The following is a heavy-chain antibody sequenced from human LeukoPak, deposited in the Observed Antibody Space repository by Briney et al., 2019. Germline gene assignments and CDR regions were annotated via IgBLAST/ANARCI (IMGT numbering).Heavy chain of an antibody. Sequence: GRSLRLSCAASGFTFSSYAMHWVREAPGKGLEWVAVISYDGSNKYYADSVKGRFTISRDNSKNTLYLQMNSLRAEDTAVYYCARDQDDYGDYVGFDYWGQGTLVTVSS. CDR1: GFTFSSYA. J-gene: IGHJ4*02. CDR3: ARDQDDYGDYVGFDY. V-gene: IGHV3-30*04. CDR2: ISYDGSNK. D-gene: IGHD4-17*01.